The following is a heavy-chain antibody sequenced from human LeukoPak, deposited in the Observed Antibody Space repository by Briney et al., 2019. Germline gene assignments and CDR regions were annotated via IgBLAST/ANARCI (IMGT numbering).Heavy chain of an antibody. CDR1: GGTFSSYA. V-gene: IGHV1-69*13. CDR2: IIPIFGTA. D-gene: IGHD3-9*01. CDR3: ARDPRSLRYFDWSYFDY. Sequence: GASVKVSCKASGGTFSSYAISWVRQAPGQGLEWMGGIIPIFGTANYAQKFQGRVTITADESTSTAYMELSSLRSEDTAVYYCARDPRSLRYFDWSYFDYWGQGTLVTVSS. J-gene: IGHJ4*02.